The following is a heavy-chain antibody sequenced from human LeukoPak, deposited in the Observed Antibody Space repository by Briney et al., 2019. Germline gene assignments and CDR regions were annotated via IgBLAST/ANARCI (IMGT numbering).Heavy chain of an antibody. J-gene: IGHJ3*02. V-gene: IGHV4-59*01. D-gene: IGHD3-10*01. CDR2: IYYSGST. CDR1: GGSISSYY. CDR3: ARVPRYYYGSGSHDAFDI. Sequence: PSETLSLTCTVSGGSISSYYWSWIRQPPGKGPEWIGYIYYSGSTNCNPSLKSRVSISVDTSKKQFSLKLSSVTAADTAVYYCARVPRYYYGSGSHDAFDIWGQGTMVTVSS.